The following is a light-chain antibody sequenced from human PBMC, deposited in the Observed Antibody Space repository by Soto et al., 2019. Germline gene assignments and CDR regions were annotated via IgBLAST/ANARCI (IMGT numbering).Light chain of an antibody. CDR3: QQQGT. V-gene: IGKV3-20*01. CDR1: EFLSSSY. Sequence: EIVLTQSPGTLSLSPGERDTLSCRASEFLSSSYLVWYQQKPGQAPRLLIYAASRRATGIPDRFSGSGSATEYTLTIHTLEPEYFAVYYCQQQGTFGQGTKLEIK. J-gene: IGKJ2*01. CDR2: AAS.